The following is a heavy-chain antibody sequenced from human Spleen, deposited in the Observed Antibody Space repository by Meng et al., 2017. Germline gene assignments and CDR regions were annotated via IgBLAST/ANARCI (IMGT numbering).Heavy chain of an antibody. CDR2: FSGSGGST. Sequence: GESLKISCAASGFTFSSYVLSWVRQAPGKGLEWVSAFSGSGGSTYYADSVKGRFTISRDNSKNTLYLQMNSLRAEDTAVYYCAKATGGITIFGVVTAFDYWGQGTLVTVSS. J-gene: IGHJ4*02. D-gene: IGHD3-3*01. V-gene: IGHV3-23*01. CDR3: AKATGGITIFGVVTAFDY. CDR1: GFTFSSYV.